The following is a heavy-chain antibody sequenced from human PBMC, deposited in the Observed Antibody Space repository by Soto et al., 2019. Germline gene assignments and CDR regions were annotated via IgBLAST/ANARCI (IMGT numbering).Heavy chain of an antibody. Sequence: QVQLQESGPGLVEPSQTLSLTCTVSGGSISSGGYYWSWIRQHPGKGLEWIGYIYYSGTTSYNPSLKRRVTISIDTSKNQFSLKLTSVSAADTAVYYCARDGGYGSGSYRFDYWGQGTLVTVSS. CDR2: IYYSGTT. J-gene: IGHJ4*02. CDR1: GGSISSGGYY. V-gene: IGHV4-31*03. D-gene: IGHD3-10*01. CDR3: ARDGGYGSGSYRFDY.